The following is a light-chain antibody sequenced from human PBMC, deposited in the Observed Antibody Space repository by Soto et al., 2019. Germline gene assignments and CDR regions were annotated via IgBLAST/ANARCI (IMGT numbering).Light chain of an antibody. CDR2: RNN. CDR1: SCNIGSNY. V-gene: IGLV1-47*01. CDR3: AAWDDSLSGPHVV. Sequence: QSVLTQPPSASGTPGQRVTISCSGSSCNIGSNYVYWYQQHPGTAAKLLIYRNNQRPSWVPGRFSGSESGTSASLAISGLRSEDEADYYCAAWDDSLSGPHVVFGGGTKLTVL. J-gene: IGLJ2*01.